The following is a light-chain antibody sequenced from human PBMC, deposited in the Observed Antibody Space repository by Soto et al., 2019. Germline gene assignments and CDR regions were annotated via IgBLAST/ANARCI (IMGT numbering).Light chain of an antibody. CDR3: GTWDSSLSAYV. CDR2: DNN. V-gene: IGLV1-51*01. J-gene: IGLJ1*01. Sequence: QSVLTQPPPVSAAPGQKVTISCSVSSSNIGNNYVSWYQQLPGTAPKLLIYDNNKRPSGIPDRFSGSKSGTSATLGITGLQTGDEADYYCGTWDSSLSAYVFGTGTKVTVL. CDR1: SSNIGNNY.